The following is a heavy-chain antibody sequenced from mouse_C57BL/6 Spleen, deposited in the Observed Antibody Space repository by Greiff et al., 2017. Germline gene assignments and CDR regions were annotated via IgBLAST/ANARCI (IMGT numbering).Heavy chain of an antibody. J-gene: IGHJ1*03. CDR1: GYAFSSSW. D-gene: IGHD2-3*01. CDR2: FYPGDGDT. CDR3: ANIYDGYLREYFDV. Sequence: QVQLQQSGPELVKPGASVTISCKASGYAFSSSWMNWVKQRPGKGLEWIGRFYPGDGDTNYNGKFKGKATLTADKSSSTAYMQLSSLTSEDSAVDFCANIYDGYLREYFDVWCTETTVTVSS. V-gene: IGHV1-82*01.